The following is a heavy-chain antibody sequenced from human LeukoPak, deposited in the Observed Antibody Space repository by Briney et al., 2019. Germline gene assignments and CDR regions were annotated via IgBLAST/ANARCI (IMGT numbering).Heavy chain of an antibody. V-gene: IGHV1-2*02. CDR1: GYTFTGYY. J-gene: IGHJ3*02. Sequence: ASVKVSCKASGYTFTGYYMHWVRQAPGQGLEWMGWINPNSGGTNYAQKFQGRVTMTRDTSISTAYMELSRLRFDDTAVYYCAVIYYDSSAVITPHAFDIWGQGTMVTVSS. CDR3: AVIYYDSSAVITPHAFDI. D-gene: IGHD3-22*01. CDR2: INPNSGGT.